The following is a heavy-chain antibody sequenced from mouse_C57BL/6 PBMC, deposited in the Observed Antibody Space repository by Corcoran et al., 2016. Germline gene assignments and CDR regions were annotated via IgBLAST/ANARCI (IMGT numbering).Heavy chain of an antibody. J-gene: IGHJ3*01. CDR2: INPNNGGT. CDR1: GYTFTDYY. CDR3: AREGEIYDGYYGAY. V-gene: IGHV1-26*01. D-gene: IGHD2-3*01. Sequence: EVQLQQSGPELVKPGASVKISCKASGYTFTDYYMNWVKQSHGKSLEWIGDINPNNGGTSYNQKFKGKATLTVDKSSSTAYMELRSLTSEDSAVYYCAREGEIYDGYYGAYWGQGTLVTVSA.